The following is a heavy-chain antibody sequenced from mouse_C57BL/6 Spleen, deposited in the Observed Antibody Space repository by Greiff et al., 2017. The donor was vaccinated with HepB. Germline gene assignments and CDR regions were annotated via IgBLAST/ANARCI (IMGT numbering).Heavy chain of an antibody. CDR1: GFTFSSYA. V-gene: IGHV5-4*01. CDR3: AREGDYYGSSYEAMDY. J-gene: IGHJ4*01. Sequence: EVKLVESGGGLVKPGGSLKLSCAASGFTFSSYAMSWVRQTPEKRLEWVATISDGGSYTYYPDNVKGRFTISRDNAKNNLYLQMSHLKSEDTAMYYCAREGDYYGSSYEAMDYWGQGTSVTVSS. D-gene: IGHD1-1*01. CDR2: ISDGGSYT.